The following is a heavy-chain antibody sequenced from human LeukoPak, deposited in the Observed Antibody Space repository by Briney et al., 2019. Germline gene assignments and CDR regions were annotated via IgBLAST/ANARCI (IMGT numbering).Heavy chain of an antibody. CDR1: GFTFSNFW. Sequence: GSLRLSYAASGFTFSNFWMTWIRQAPGKGLEWVANIKQDGIEKYYADSVEGRFTVSRDNTKNTMFLQMDSLRVEDTAVYYCARGSSGYYCDHFQTWGQGSLVTVSS. J-gene: IGHJ1*01. D-gene: IGHD3-22*01. CDR3: ARGSSGYYCDHFQT. V-gene: IGHV3-7*01. CDR2: IKQDGIEK.